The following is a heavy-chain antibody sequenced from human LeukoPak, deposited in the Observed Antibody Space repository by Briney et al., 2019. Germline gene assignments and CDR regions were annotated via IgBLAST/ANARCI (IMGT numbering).Heavy chain of an antibody. J-gene: IGHJ5*02. D-gene: IGHD1-26*01. Sequence: GRSLRLSCAASGFTFSRYGMHWVRQAPGKGLEWVAVIWYDGSIKYYADSVKGRFTISKDNSKNTLYLEMNALRSEDTAVYYCAKAPVSGSRSPLDSWGRGTLVTVSS. CDR3: AKAPVSGSRSPLDS. CDR1: GFTFSRYG. V-gene: IGHV3-33*06. CDR2: IWYDGSIK.